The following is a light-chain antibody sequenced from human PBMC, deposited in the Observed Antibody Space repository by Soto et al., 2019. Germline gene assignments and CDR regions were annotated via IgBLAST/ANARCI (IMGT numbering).Light chain of an antibody. CDR1: QSVSSN. J-gene: IGKJ1*01. Sequence: EIVMTQPPATLSVSPGGRATLSCRASQSVSSNLAWYQQKPGQAPRLLIYGASTRATGIPARFSGSGSGTEFTLTISSLQSEDFAVYYCQQYKNWPPWTFGQGTKVDNK. V-gene: IGKV3-15*01. CDR3: QQYKNWPPWT. CDR2: GAS.